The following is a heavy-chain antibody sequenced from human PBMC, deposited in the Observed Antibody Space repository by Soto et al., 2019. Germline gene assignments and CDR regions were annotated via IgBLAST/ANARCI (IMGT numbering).Heavy chain of an antibody. D-gene: IGHD2-2*01. CDR1: GFTFSSYS. CDR2: ITSSSIYI. V-gene: IGHV3-21*01. CDR3: ARESCSSTSCLYNWFDP. Sequence: GGSLRLSCAASGFTFSSYSMNWVRQAPGKGLEWVSSITSSSIYIYYADSVKGRFTISRDNAKNSLYLQMNSLRAEDTAVYYCARESCSSTSCLYNWFDPWGQGTLVTVSS. J-gene: IGHJ5*02.